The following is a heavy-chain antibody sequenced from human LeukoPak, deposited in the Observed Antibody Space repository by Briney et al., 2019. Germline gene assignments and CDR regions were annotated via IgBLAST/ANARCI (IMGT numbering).Heavy chain of an antibody. Sequence: PGGSLRLSCAASGFTFSSYAMSWVRQAPGKGLEWVSGTSASGGSTYYADSVKGRFTVSRDNSKNTLYLQMNSLRAEDTAVYYCAKERTAYYDFWSGFDYWGQGTLVTVSS. J-gene: IGHJ4*02. CDR3: AKERTAYYDFWSGFDY. CDR2: TSASGGST. D-gene: IGHD3-3*01. V-gene: IGHV3-23*01. CDR1: GFTFSSYA.